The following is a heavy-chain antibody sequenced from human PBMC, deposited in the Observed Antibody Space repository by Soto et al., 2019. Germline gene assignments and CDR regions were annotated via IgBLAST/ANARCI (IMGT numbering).Heavy chain of an antibody. Sequence: GGSLRLCCAASGFTFSSYWMSWVRQAPGKGLEWVANIKQDGSEKCYVDSVKGRFTISRDNAKNSLYLQMNSLRAEDTAVYYCARDLTLRYFDWLYYPYYMDVWGKGTTVTVSS. J-gene: IGHJ6*03. CDR2: IKQDGSEK. CDR1: GFTFSSYW. D-gene: IGHD3-9*01. CDR3: ARDLTLRYFDWLYYPYYMDV. V-gene: IGHV3-7*01.